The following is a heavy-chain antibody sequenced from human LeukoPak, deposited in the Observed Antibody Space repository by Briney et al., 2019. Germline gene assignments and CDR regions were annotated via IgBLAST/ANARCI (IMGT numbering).Heavy chain of an antibody. CDR2: IYYSGST. CDR1: GGSISNVGYY. Sequence: PSETLSLTCTVSGGSISNVGYYWSWIRQHPGKGPEWIGYIYYSGSTYYNPSLKSRVTISVDTPKNQFSLRLSSVTAADTAVYYCARDLPWFDPWGQGTLVTVSS. J-gene: IGHJ5*02. CDR3: ARDLPWFDP. V-gene: IGHV4-31*03.